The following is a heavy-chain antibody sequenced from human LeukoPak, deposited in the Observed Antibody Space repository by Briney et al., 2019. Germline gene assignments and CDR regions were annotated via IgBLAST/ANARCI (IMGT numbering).Heavy chain of an antibody. D-gene: IGHD6-13*01. V-gene: IGHV1-69*13. J-gene: IGHJ1*01. CDR2: IIPIFGTA. CDR1: GYTFTSYG. Sequence: SVKVSCKASGYTFTSYGISWVRQAPGQGLEWMGGIIPIFGTANYAQKFQGRVTITADESTSTAYMELSSLRSEDTAVYYCARPSSSWEYFQHWGQGTLVTVSS. CDR3: ARPSSSWEYFQH.